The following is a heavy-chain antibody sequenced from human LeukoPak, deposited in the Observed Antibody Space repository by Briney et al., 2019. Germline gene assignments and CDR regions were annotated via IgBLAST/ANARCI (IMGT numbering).Heavy chain of an antibody. CDR1: GASITSYY. CDR2: IYTSGSA. Sequence: SKTLSLTCTVSGASITSYYWNWIRQPAGKGLEWVGRIYTSGSAAYNPSLKSRVSIVLDKSKNQFSLNLSSVTAADTAVYYCASGGNSWNNWFDPWGQGTLVTVSS. D-gene: IGHD6-13*01. J-gene: IGHJ5*02. CDR3: ASGGNSWNNWFDP. V-gene: IGHV4-4*07.